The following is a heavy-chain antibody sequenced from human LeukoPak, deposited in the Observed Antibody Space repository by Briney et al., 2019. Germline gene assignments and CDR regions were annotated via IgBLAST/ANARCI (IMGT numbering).Heavy chain of an antibody. V-gene: IGHV4-39*01. Sequence: SETLSLTCSVSGGYISRSSYYWGWTRQPPGKGLEWIGSIYYTGSTYYNPALKSRITMSIDTSKNQFSLKLSSVTAADTAVYYCARHGDGSNVDAVDISGQGTMVSVSS. CDR3: ARHGDGSNVDAVDI. J-gene: IGHJ3*02. D-gene: IGHD4-23*01. CDR1: GGYISRSSYY. CDR2: IYYTGST.